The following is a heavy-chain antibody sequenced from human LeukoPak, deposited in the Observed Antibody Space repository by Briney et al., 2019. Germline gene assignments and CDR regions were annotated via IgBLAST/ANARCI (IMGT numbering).Heavy chain of an antibody. V-gene: IGHV1-2*02. CDR3: ARLGRQDTAMA. D-gene: IGHD5-18*01. Sequence: ASVKVSCNASGYTFTGYYMHWVRQAPGQGLEWMGWINPNNGGTNFAQNFQARVTMAWDTSINTAYMELSRLTSDDTAVYYCARLGRQDTAMAWGQGTLVTVSS. CDR2: INPNNGGT. CDR1: GYTFTGYY. J-gene: IGHJ5*02.